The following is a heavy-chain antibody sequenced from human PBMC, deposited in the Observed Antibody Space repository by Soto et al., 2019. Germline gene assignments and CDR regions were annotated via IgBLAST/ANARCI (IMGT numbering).Heavy chain of an antibody. CDR3: ARGSSIAGLYYGMDV. Sequence: QVQLQESGPGLVKPSQTLSLTCTVSGGSISSGGYYWTWIRQHPGKGLEWIGYNYYSGITYYNPSLKSRVTISLDTSKNQVSLKLSSVTAADTAVYYCARGSSIAGLYYGMDVWGQGTTVTVS. CDR1: GGSISSGGYY. D-gene: IGHD6-6*01. J-gene: IGHJ6*02. V-gene: IGHV4-31*03. CDR2: NYYSGIT.